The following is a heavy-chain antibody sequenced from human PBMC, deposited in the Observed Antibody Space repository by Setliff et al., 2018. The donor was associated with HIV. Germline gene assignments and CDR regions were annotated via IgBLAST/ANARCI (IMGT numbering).Heavy chain of an antibody. J-gene: IGHJ3*02. CDR2: LNPSEGTT. CDR1: GYTFTTYY. D-gene: IGHD2-15*01. CDR3: AREPISYRDFVVVAAAFDI. V-gene: IGHV1-46*01. Sequence: ASVKVSCKASGYTFTTYYIHWVRQAPGQGLEWMGILNPSEGTTSFAQKFQGRVTMTRDTSTSTVYMDLSSLRADDTAVYYCAREPISYRDFVVVAAAFDIWGQGTMVTVSS.